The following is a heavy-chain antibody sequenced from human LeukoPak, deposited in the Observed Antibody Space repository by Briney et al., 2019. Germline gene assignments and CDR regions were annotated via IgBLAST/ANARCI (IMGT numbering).Heavy chain of an antibody. CDR3: ARALRLLGDDAFDI. J-gene: IGHJ3*02. D-gene: IGHD3-3*01. V-gene: IGHV1-69*13. CDR2: IIPIFGTA. Sequence: ASVKVSCKASGGTFSSYAISWVRQAPGQGLEWMGGIIPIFGTANCAQKFQGRVTTTADESTSTAYMELSSLRSEDTAVYYCARALRLLGDDAFDIWGQGTMVTVSS. CDR1: GGTFSSYA.